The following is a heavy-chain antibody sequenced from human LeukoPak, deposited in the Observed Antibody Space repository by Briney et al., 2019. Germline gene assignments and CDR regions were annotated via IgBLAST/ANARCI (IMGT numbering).Heavy chain of an antibody. CDR1: GYTFTNYY. CDR2: INPSGGST. Sequence: ASVKVSCKASGYTFTNYYMHWVRQAPGQGLEWMGIINPSGGSTNYAQKFQGRVTMTRDTSISTAYMELSRLRSDDTAVYYCARDYYGSGSYYSDYYYYMDVWGKGTTVTVSS. D-gene: IGHD3-10*01. V-gene: IGHV1-2*02. CDR3: ARDYYGSGSYYSDYYYYMDV. J-gene: IGHJ6*03.